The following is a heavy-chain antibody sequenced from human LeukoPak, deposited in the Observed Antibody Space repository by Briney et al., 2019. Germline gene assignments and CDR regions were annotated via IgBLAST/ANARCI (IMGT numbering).Heavy chain of an antibody. V-gene: IGHV4-30-2*01. CDR2: IFHSGST. Sequence: SETLSLTCTVSGGSISSGGYYWSWIRQPPGKGLEWIAYIFHSGSTYYNPSLKSRVTISEDRSKNQFSLKLTSVTAADTAVYCARGLTDMGSYYFDHWGQGSLVTVSS. CDR1: GGSISSGGYY. J-gene: IGHJ4*02. D-gene: IGHD5-18*01. CDR3: RGLTDMGSYYFDH.